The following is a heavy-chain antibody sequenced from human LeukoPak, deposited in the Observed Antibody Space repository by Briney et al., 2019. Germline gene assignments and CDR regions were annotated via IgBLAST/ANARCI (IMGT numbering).Heavy chain of an antibody. CDR2: IWYDGINE. D-gene: IGHD6-19*01. Sequence: PGRSLRLSCAASGFTFNNYGMHWVRQAPGKGLEWVAVIWYDGINEYYADSVKGRFTISRDNSKNTLYLQMNSLRAEDTAVYYCVRDGYGSGLNGGRWFDPWGQGTLVTVSS. J-gene: IGHJ5*02. CDR3: VRDGYGSGLNGGRWFDP. V-gene: IGHV3-33*01. CDR1: GFTFNNYG.